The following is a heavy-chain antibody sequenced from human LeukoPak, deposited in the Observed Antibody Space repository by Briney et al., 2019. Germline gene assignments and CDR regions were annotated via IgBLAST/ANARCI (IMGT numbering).Heavy chain of an antibody. D-gene: IGHD3/OR15-3a*01. CDR2: IKQDGGER. Sequence: ETLSLTCTVSGGAISSGGYYWSWIRQPPGKGLEWVANIKQDGGERYYVDSVRGRFTISRDNSKNSLYLQMNSLRAEDTAVYYCVRDGRPLDYWGQGTLVIVS. CDR3: VRDGRPLDY. V-gene: IGHV3-7*01. CDR1: GGAISSGGYY. J-gene: IGHJ4*02.